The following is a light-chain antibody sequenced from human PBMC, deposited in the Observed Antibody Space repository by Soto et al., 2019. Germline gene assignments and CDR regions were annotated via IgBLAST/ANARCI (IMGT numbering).Light chain of an antibody. CDR3: QQYYSTPWT. CDR2: WAS. CDR1: QSVFSNSNNKKY. J-gene: IGKJ1*01. V-gene: IGKV4-1*01. Sequence: DIVMTQSADSLAVSLGERATINCKSSQSVFSNSNNKKYLAWYQQKPGQPPKLLIHWASIRESGVPDRFSGSGSGTDFTLTINSLQAEHVAVYYCQQYYSTPWTFGQGTKVEIK.